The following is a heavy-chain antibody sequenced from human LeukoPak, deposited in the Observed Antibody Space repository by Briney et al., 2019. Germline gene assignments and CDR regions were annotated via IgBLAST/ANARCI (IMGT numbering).Heavy chain of an antibody. CDR1: GGSISSGSYY. V-gene: IGHV4-61*02. Sequence: PSETLSLTCTVSGGSISSGSYYWSWIRQPAGKGLEWIGRIYTSGSTNYNPSLKSRVTISVDTSKNQFSLKLSSVTAADTAVYYCARADTAMVRGYFGYWGQGTLVTVSS. CDR2: IYTSGST. J-gene: IGHJ4*02. D-gene: IGHD5-18*01. CDR3: ARADTAMVRGYFGY.